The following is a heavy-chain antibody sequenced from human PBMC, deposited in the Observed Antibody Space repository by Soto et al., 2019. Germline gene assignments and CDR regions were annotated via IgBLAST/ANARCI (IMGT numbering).Heavy chain of an antibody. CDR1: GFTFSRNA. Sequence: GGSLRLSCAASGFTFSRNAMTWVRQAPGKXLEWVSVISGSGGSTFYADSVKGRFTISRDNSKNTLYLQMNSLRADDTAVYYCAKGGASLVVVPAAPDFDYWGQGTLVTVCS. CDR3: AKGGASLVVVPAAPDFDY. D-gene: IGHD2-2*01. V-gene: IGHV3-23*01. CDR2: ISGSGGST. J-gene: IGHJ4*02.